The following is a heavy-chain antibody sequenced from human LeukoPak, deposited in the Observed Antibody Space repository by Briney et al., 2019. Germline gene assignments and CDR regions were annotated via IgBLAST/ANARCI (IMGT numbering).Heavy chain of an antibody. J-gene: IGHJ4*02. CDR1: GYSISSGYY. V-gene: IGHV4-38-2*02. CDR3: ARTEDYGSGSYVDY. Sequence: SETLSLTCTVSGYSISSGYYWGWIRQPPGKGLEWIGSIYHSGSTYYNPSLKSRVTISVDTSKNQFSLKLNSVTAADTAVYYCARTEDYGSGSYVDYWGQGTLVTVSS. D-gene: IGHD3-10*01. CDR2: IYHSGST.